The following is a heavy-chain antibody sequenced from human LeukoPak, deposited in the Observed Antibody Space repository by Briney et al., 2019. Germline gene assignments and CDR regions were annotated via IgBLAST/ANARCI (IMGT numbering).Heavy chain of an antibody. J-gene: IGHJ3*02. D-gene: IGHD1-26*01. CDR1: GLTFSSHG. CDR2: ISGSGGIT. V-gene: IGHV3-23*01. Sequence: PVGSLRLSCEASGLTFSSHGMSWVRQAPGKGLDWVPAISGSGGITYYAESVKGRFTISRDNSKNTLYLQMNSLRAEDTAVYYCAKDGGWELLQYAFDIWGQGTMVTVSS. CDR3: AKDGGWELLQYAFDI.